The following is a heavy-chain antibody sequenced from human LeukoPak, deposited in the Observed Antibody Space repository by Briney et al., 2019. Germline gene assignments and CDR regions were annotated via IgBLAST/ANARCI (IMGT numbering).Heavy chain of an antibody. J-gene: IGHJ5*02. CDR3: AREYRSSWYLNRFDP. CDR1: DYSISSGYY. V-gene: IGHV4-38-2*02. Sequence: SETLSLTCSVSDYSISSGYYWGWIRQPPGKGLEWIGSMYHSGDTYHNPALKSRVTISVETSKNQFSLKLSSVTAADTAVYYCAREYRSSWYLNRFDPWGQGTLVTVSS. CDR2: MYHSGDT. D-gene: IGHD6-13*01.